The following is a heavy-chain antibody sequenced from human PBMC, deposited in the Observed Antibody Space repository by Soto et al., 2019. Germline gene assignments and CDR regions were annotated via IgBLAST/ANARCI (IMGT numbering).Heavy chain of an antibody. Sequence: SETLSLTCTVSGGSISSGGYYWSWIRQHPGKGLEWIGYIYYSGSTYYNPSLKSRVTISVDTSKNQFSLKLSSVTAADTAVYYCARETYYYGSGPHPYYYYYYMDVWGKGTTVTVSS. J-gene: IGHJ6*03. V-gene: IGHV4-31*03. CDR1: GGSISSGGYY. CDR2: IYYSGST. CDR3: ARETYYYGSGPHPYYYYYYMDV. D-gene: IGHD3-10*01.